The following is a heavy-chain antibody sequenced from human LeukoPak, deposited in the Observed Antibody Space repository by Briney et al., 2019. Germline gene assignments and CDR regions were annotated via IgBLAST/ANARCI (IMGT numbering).Heavy chain of an antibody. D-gene: IGHD2-15*01. J-gene: IGHJ5*02. CDR2: INHSGST. Sequence: KPSETLSLTCAVYGGSFSGYYWSWIRQPPGKGLEWIGEINHSGSTSDNPSLKSRVTISVDTSKNQFSLKLRSVTAADTAVYYCARGVVAATSFNWFDPWGQGTLVTVSS. CDR1: GGSFSGYY. CDR3: ARGVVAATSFNWFDP. V-gene: IGHV4-34*01.